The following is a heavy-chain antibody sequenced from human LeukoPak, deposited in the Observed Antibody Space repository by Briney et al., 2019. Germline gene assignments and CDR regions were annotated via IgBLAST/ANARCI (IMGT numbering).Heavy chain of an antibody. J-gene: IGHJ4*02. Sequence: GGSLRLSCAASGFTFSSSAMSWVRQAPGKGLYWVSAISGSGTGTYYADSVKGRFTISGDNSKNTLYLQMNSLRAEDTAVYYCAKEGGTGTRFDYWGQGTLVTVSS. CDR3: AKEGGTGTRFDY. CDR1: GFTFSSSA. V-gene: IGHV3-23*01. D-gene: IGHD1-7*01. CDR2: ISGSGTGT.